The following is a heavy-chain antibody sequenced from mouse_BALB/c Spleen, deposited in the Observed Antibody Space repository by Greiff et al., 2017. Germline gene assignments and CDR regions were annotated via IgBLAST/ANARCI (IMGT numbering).Heavy chain of an antibody. V-gene: IGHV5-17*02. CDR3: ARKGAGTPMDY. D-gene: IGHD4-1*01. CDR2: ISSGSSTI. CDR1: GFTFSSFG. Sequence: EVKVVESGGGLVQPGGSRKLSCAASGFTFSSFGMHWVRQAPEKGLEWVAYISSGSSTIYYADTVKGRFTISKDNPKNTLFLQMTSLRSEDTAMYYCARKGAGTPMDYWGQGTSVTVSS. J-gene: IGHJ4*01.